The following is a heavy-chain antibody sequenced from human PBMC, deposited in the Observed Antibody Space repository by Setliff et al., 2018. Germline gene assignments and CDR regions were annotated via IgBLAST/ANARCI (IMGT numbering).Heavy chain of an antibody. D-gene: IGHD3-10*01. CDR3: AKDKDVRVDYFDY. Sequence: GGSLRLSCAASGFTFSSFAMSWVRQAPGKRLEWVSIINVGGTNTYYRDSVKCRFTISRDNSKSTLYLQRNSLRAEDTAIYYCAKDKDVRVDYFDYWGPGTLVTVSS. V-gene: IGHV3-23*01. CDR1: GFTFSSFA. CDR2: INVGGTNT. J-gene: IGHJ4*02.